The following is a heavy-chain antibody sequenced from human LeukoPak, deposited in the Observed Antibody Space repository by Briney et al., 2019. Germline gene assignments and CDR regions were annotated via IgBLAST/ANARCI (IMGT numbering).Heavy chain of an antibody. V-gene: IGHV3-23*01. Sequence: PGGSLRLSCAASGFTFSSYAMSWVRQAPGKGLEWVSAISVSGSSTYYADSVKGRFTISRDNSENTLYLQMNSLRAKDTAVYYCAKDISYGSGSYYLYGMDVWGQGTTVTVSS. CDR2: ISVSGSST. CDR3: AKDISYGSGSYYLYGMDV. J-gene: IGHJ6*02. D-gene: IGHD3-10*01. CDR1: GFTFSSYA.